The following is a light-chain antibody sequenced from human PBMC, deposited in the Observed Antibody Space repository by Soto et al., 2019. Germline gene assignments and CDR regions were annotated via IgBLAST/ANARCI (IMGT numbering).Light chain of an antibody. CDR1: QSVSSSF. J-gene: IGKJ5*01. V-gene: IGKV3-20*01. CDR2: GSS. CDR3: QQYGSSPLT. Sequence: EIVLTQSPATLSLSPGERATLSCRASQSVSSSFLAWSQQKPGEAPRLLIYGSSSRATGIPARFSGSGSGTDFTLTISSLEPEDFAAYYCQQYGSSPLTFGQGTRLEIK.